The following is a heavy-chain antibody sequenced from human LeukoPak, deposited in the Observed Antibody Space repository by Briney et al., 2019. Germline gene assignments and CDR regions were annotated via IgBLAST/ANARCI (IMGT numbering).Heavy chain of an antibody. CDR1: GFTFSDYY. V-gene: IGHV3-11*03. Sequence: GGSLRLSCAASGFTFSDYYMNWIRQAPGNGLESFSSISSRSSYTDYADSVKGRFTISRDNAKSSLFLQMNSLGAEDTAVYYCARKVVGGPVGAFEIWGQGTMATVSS. J-gene: IGHJ3*02. CDR2: ISSRSSYT. D-gene: IGHD2-15*01. CDR3: ARKVVGGPVGAFEI.